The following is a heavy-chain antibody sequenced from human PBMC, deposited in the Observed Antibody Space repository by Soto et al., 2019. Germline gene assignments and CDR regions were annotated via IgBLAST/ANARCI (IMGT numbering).Heavy chain of an antibody. CDR2: INPGGSIT. CDR1: GFTFSSYW. J-gene: IGHJ5*02. CDR3: ARVPTGKYGVWTS. V-gene: IGHV3-74*01. Sequence: EEQLVESGGGLVQPGGSLRLSCAASGFTFSSYWMHWVRQAPGKGLVWVSRINPGGSITAYADSVKGRFTISRDNAKNTLYLQLNTLRGDDTAVYYCARVPTGKYGVWTSWGQGTLVTVAS. D-gene: IGHD2-8*01.